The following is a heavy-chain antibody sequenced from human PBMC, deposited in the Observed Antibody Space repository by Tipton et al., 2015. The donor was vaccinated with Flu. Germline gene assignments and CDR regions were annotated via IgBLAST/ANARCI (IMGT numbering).Heavy chain of an antibody. V-gene: IGHV1-2*02. Sequence: QVQLVQSGAEVKKPGASVKVSCKASGYTFTGYYMHWVRQAPGQGLEWMGWINPNSGGTNYAQKFQGRVTMTRDTSISTAYMELSRLRSDDTAVYYCARDRKGFGESILYYYYGMDVWGQGTTVTVSS. J-gene: IGHJ6*02. D-gene: IGHD3-10*01. CDR2: INPNSGGT. CDR1: GYTFTGYY. CDR3: ARDRKGFGESILYYYYGMDV.